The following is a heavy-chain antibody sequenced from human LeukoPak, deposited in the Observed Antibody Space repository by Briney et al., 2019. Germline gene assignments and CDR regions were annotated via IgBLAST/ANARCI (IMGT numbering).Heavy chain of an antibody. Sequence: TSETLSLTCTVSGGSISSGDYYWSWIRQPPGKSLEWIGYIYYSGSTYYNPSLKSRVTISVDTSKNQFSLKLSSVTAVDTAVYYCARGGGITMVRGVLVHWGQGTLVTVSS. CDR2: IYYSGST. CDR3: ARGGGITMVRGVLVH. J-gene: IGHJ5*02. V-gene: IGHV4-30-4*08. D-gene: IGHD3-10*01. CDR1: GGSISSGDYY.